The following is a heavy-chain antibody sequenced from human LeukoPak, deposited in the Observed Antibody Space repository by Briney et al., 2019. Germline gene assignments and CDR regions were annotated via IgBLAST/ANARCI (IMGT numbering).Heavy chain of an antibody. J-gene: IGHJ3*02. D-gene: IGHD3-22*01. CDR3: ARGPYSYDSSGAFDI. V-gene: IGHV4-39*02. Sequence: SETLSLTCTVSGGSISSSSYYWGWIRQPPGKGLEWIGSIYYSGSPYYNPSLKSRVTISLDTSKNHFSLKLSSVTAADTAVYFCARGPYSYDSSGAFDIWGQGTMVTVSS. CDR2: IYYSGSP. CDR1: GGSISSSSYY.